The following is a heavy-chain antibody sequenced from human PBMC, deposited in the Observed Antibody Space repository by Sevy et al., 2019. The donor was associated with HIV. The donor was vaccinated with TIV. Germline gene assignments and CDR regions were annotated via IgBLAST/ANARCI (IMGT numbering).Heavy chain of an antibody. V-gene: IGHV3-49*04. CDR2: IRSKAYGGTT. Sequence: GGSLRLSCTASGFTFGDYAMSWVRQAPGKGLEWVGFIRSKAYGGTTENAASVKGRFTISRDDSKSIAYLQMNSLKTEDTAVYYCTRAVGYCSGGSCYFDYYYGMDVWGQGTTVTVSS. CDR1: GFTFGDYA. CDR3: TRAVGYCSGGSCYFDYYYGMDV. J-gene: IGHJ6*02. D-gene: IGHD2-15*01.